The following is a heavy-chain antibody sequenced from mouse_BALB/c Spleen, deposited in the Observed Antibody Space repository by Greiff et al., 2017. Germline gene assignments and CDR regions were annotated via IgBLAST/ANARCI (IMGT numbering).Heavy chain of an antibody. CDR1: GFAFSSYW. J-gene: IGHJ4*01. CDR3: ASLGGCYGSSYMDY. CDR2: IYPGDGDT. Sequence: VQLQQSGAELVRPGSSVKISCTASGFAFSSYWMNWVKQTPGQGLEWIGQIYPGDGDTNYNGKFKGKATLTADKSSSTAYMQLSSLTSEDYAVYFGASLGGCYGSSYMDYWGQGTSVTVSS. D-gene: IGHD1-1*01. V-gene: IGHV1-80*01.